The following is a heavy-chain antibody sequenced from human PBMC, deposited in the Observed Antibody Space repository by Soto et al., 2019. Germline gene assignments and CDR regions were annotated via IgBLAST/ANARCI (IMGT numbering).Heavy chain of an antibody. CDR1: GVTLSDYP. D-gene: IGHD2-21*01. CDR2: LLPIFCTT. V-gene: IGHV1-69*01. CDR3: ARGYCGYGTCNNWILNWLDP. J-gene: IGHJ5*02. Sequence: QVQLVQSGAEVKKPGSSVKVSCKASGVTLSDYPINWVRQAPGQGREWMGGLLPIFCTTIYAQNFQGRLTITADESTNTAYMELSDLRPEDTAIFYGARGYCGYGTCNNWILNWLDPWGQGTLVTVSS.